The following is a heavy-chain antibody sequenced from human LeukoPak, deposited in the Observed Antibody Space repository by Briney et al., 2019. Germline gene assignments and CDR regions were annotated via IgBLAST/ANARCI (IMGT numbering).Heavy chain of an antibody. J-gene: IGHJ4*02. Sequence: ASVKVSCKASGYTFTSYYIQWVRQAPGQGLEWMGMINPSGGGTSYAQKFQGRVTMTRDTSTNTVYMELSSLRSEDTAVYYCARGVVINTLEYYFDYWGQGTLVTVSS. D-gene: IGHD3-22*01. V-gene: IGHV1-46*01. CDR1: GYTFTSYY. CDR2: INPSGGGT. CDR3: ARGVVINTLEYYFDY.